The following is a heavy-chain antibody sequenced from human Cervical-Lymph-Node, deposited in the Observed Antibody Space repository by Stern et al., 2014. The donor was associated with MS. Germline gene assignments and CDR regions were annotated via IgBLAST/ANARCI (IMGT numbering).Heavy chain of an antibody. V-gene: IGHV1-18*01. J-gene: IGHJ5*02. CDR3: ARRGQPIYFDP. CDR2: ISAYNGNT. Sequence: VQLVESGAEVKKPGASVKVSCKASGYTFADYGISWVRQAPGQGLEWMGWISAYNGNTNYAQKVQGRVTMTTDTSTSTAFMELRSLISDDTAVYYCARRGQPIYFDPWGQGTQVTVPS. CDR1: GYTFADYG. D-gene: IGHD3-16*01.